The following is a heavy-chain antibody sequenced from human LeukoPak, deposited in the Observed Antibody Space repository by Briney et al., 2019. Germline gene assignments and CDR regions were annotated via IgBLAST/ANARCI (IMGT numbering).Heavy chain of an antibody. CDR1: GGTFSSYA. Sequence: SVTVSCEASGGTFSSYALNWVRQAPGQGLEWMGGIIPIFGTADYAQKFQGRVTITADRSTSKAYIELSSLRSEDTAVYYCARDRSLYSSTWYVPRDGFDIWGQGTMVTVSS. CDR3: ARDRSLYSSTWYVPRDGFDI. J-gene: IGHJ3*02. D-gene: IGHD6-13*01. CDR2: IIPIFGTA. V-gene: IGHV1-69*06.